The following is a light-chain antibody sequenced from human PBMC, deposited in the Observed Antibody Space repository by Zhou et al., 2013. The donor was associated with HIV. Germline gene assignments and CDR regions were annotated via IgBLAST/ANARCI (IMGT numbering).Light chain of an antibody. J-gene: IGKJ1*01. V-gene: IGKV3-20*01. CDR1: QSISSS. CDR2: GAS. Sequence: EIVMTQSPVTLSVSPGERATLSCRASQSISSSLAWYQQKPGQAPRLLIYGASSRATGIPDRFSGSGSGTDFTLTISRLEPEDFAVYYCQQYGDSQTFGQGTKVEIK. CDR3: QQYGDSQT.